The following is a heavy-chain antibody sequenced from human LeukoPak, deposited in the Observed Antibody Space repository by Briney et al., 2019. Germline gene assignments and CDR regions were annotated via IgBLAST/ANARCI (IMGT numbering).Heavy chain of an antibody. J-gene: IGHJ4*02. Sequence: SETLSLTCTVSGGSISSYYWSWIRQPPGKGLEWIGYIYYSGSTNYNPSLKSRVTISVDTSKNQFSLKLSSVTAADTAVYYCARVNVLRFLEWLFDYRGQGTLVTVSS. D-gene: IGHD3-3*01. V-gene: IGHV4-59*01. CDR1: GGSISSYY. CDR2: IYYSGST. CDR3: ARVNVLRFLEWLFDY.